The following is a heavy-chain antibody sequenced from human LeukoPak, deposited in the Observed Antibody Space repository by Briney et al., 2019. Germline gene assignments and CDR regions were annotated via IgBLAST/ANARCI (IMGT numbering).Heavy chain of an antibody. CDR2: ISYDGGNK. CDR1: GFTFSSYA. Sequence: GGSLRLSCAASGFTFSSYAMHWVRQAPGKGLECVAVISYDGGNKYYADSVKGRFTISRDNSKNTLYLQMNSLRAEDTAVYYCAREGCSSTSCYGELAFDIWGQGTMVTVSS. V-gene: IGHV3-30-3*01. CDR3: AREGCSSTSCYGELAFDI. J-gene: IGHJ3*02. D-gene: IGHD2-2*01.